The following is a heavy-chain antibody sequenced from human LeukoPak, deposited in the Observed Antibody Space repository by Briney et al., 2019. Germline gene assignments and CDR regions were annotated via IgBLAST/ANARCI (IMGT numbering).Heavy chain of an antibody. CDR3: ARLYKYAFDI. Sequence: SETLSLTCTVSGVSITNYYWSWIRQPPGKELEWIGDIYYSGSTYYNPSLKSRVTISVDTSKNQFSLKLSSVTAADTAVYYCARLYKYAFDIWGQGTMVTVSS. J-gene: IGHJ3*02. D-gene: IGHD2-8*01. V-gene: IGHV4-59*04. CDR1: GVSITNYY. CDR2: IYYSGST.